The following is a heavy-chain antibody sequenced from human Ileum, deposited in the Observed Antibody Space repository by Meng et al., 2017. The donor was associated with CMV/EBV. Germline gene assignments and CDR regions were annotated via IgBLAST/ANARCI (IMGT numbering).Heavy chain of an antibody. J-gene: IGHJ4*02. CDR2: VYYSGTT. D-gene: IGHD3-3*01. Sequence: QLQESGPGLVKPSETLSLPCTASGGSTTSSTYYWGWIRQPPGKGLEWIGSVYYSGTTYYNPSLKSRVNMSIDTSKNRFSLKLSSATAADTAVYYCARNVGFYSSQIAYWGQGALVTVSS. CDR3: ARNVGFYSSQIAY. CDR1: GGSTTSSTYY. V-gene: IGHV4-39*07.